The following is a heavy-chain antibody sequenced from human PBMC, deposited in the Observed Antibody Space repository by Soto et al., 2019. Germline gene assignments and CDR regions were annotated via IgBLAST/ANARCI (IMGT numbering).Heavy chain of an antibody. Sequence: QVQLQESGPGLVKPSETLSLTCTVSGGSISSYYWSWIRQPPGKGLEWIGYIYYSGSTNYNPSLKSRVTISVDTSKNQFSLKLSSVTAADTAVYYCARILMQISTIFGGFDPWGQGTLVTVSS. CDR1: GGSISSYY. J-gene: IGHJ5*02. V-gene: IGHV4-59*01. D-gene: IGHD3-9*01. CDR3: ARILMQISTIFGGFDP. CDR2: IYYSGST.